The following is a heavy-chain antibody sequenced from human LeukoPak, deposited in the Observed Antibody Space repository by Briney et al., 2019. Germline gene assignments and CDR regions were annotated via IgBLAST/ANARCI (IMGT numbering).Heavy chain of an antibody. CDR1: GYRFTSFA. J-gene: IGHJ6*03. V-gene: IGHV7-4-1*02. Sequence: GASVKVSCKASGYRFTSFAINWVRQAPGQGLEWMGWINTNTGNPTYAQGFTGRFVFSLDTSVSTAYLQISSLKAEDTAVYYCARSYSSSWYDEYYYYYYMDVWGKGTTVTVSS. D-gene: IGHD6-13*01. CDR2: INTNTGNP. CDR3: ARSYSSSWYDEYYYYYYMDV.